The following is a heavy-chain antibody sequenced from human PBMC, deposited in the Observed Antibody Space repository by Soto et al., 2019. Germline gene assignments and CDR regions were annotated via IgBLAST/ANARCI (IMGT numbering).Heavy chain of an antibody. CDR3: ARDRGSGRY. CDR2: INQAGNKK. J-gene: IGHJ4*02. V-gene: IGHV3-7*05. D-gene: IGHD2-8*02. CDR1: GLTFSNYW. Sequence: EVQLVESGGDLVQPGGSLRLSCVTSGLTFSNYWLSWVRQAPGKGLECVANINQAGNKKYYVDSVKGRFTISRDNAKNSLYLQMNSLKAEDTAVYYCARDRGSGRYWGQGTLVTVSS.